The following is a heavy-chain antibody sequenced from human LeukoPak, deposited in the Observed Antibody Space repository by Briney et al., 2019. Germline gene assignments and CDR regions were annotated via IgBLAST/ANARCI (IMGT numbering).Heavy chain of an antibody. CDR1: GYSFSNNG. J-gene: IGHJ4*02. Sequence: AGSLRLSCVASGYSFSNNGMHWVRQAPGKGLEWVSRISGSGGSTYYADSVKGRFTISRDNSKNTLYLQMNSLRAEDTAVYYCAKENRWEWGQGTLVTVSS. V-gene: IGHV3-23*01. D-gene: IGHD1-14*01. CDR3: AKENRWE. CDR2: ISGSGGST.